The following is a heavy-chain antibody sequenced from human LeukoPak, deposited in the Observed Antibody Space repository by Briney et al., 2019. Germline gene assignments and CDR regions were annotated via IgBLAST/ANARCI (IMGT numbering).Heavy chain of an antibody. CDR2: IYYSGST. Sequence: PSETLSLTCTVSGGSISSYYWSWIRQPPGKGLEWIGYIYYSGSTNYNPSLKSRVTISVDTSKNQFSLKLSSVTAADTAVYYCARGAGVVGATSDYWGQGTLVTVSS. J-gene: IGHJ4*02. V-gene: IGHV4-59*01. D-gene: IGHD1-26*01. CDR3: ARGAGVVGATSDY. CDR1: GGSISSYY.